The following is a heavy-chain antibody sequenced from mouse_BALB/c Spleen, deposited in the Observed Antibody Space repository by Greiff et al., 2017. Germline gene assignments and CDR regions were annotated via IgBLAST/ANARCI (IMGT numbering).Heavy chain of an antibody. J-gene: IGHJ2*01. D-gene: IGHD1-2*01. CDR3: ASPTATSVFDY. Sequence: EVNLVESGGGLVRPGGSLKLSCAASGFTFSSYAMSWVRQSPEKRLEWVAEISSGGSYTYYPDTVTGRFTISRDNAKNTLYLEMSSLRSEDTAMYYCASPTATSVFDYWGQGTTLTVSS. CDR1: GFTFSSYA. CDR2: ISSGGSYT. V-gene: IGHV5-9-4*01.